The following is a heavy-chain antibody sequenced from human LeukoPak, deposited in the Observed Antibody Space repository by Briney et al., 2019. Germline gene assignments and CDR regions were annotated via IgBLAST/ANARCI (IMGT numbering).Heavy chain of an antibody. CDR3: ARGGALGVAAMD. D-gene: IGHD2-15*01. CDR2: IYSDGGT. CDR1: GFTVSNNH. Sequence: GGSMRLSCAASGFTVSNNHMTWVRQAPGKGLEWVSVIYSDGGTYTTEGRFTVSRDNSKNMVYLQMNSLRVEDTAVYYCARGGALGVAAMDWGQGTLATVSS. J-gene: IGHJ4*02. V-gene: IGHV3-53*01.